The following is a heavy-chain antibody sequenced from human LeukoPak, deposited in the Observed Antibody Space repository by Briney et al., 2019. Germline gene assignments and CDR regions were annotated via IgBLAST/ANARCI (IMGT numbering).Heavy chain of an antibody. D-gene: IGHD3-10*01. CDR3: ARGLWFGLDYFDY. V-gene: IGHV1-2*04. CDR2: INPNSGGT. J-gene: IGHJ4*02. CDR1: GYTFTDYY. Sequence: GASVNVSCKASGYTFTDYYMHWVRQAPGQGLAWMGWINPNSGGTNYAQKCQGWVTMTRDTSISTAYMELSRLRSDDTAVYYCARGLWFGLDYFDYWGQGTLVTVSS.